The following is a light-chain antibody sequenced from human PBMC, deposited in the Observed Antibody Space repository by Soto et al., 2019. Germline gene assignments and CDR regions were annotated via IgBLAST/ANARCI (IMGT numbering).Light chain of an antibody. J-gene: IGLJ2*01. V-gene: IGLV7-46*01. CDR3: LLTYSGVPVV. CDR2: DTS. CDR1: TGAVTSGHY. Sequence: QAVVTQEPSLTVSPGGTVTLTGGSSTGAVTSGHYPYWFQQKPGQAPRTLIYDTSIKHSWTPARFSGSLLGGKAALTLSGAQPEDEADYYCLLTYSGVPVVFGGGTKVTVL.